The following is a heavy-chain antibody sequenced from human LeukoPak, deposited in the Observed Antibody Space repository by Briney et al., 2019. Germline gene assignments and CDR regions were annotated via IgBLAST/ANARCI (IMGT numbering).Heavy chain of an antibody. J-gene: IGHJ3*01. D-gene: IGHD1-14*01. CDR2: SYYTGNT. CDR3: ARRVYNRGLYDLGAFDL. V-gene: IGHV4-59*08. CDR1: GGSLSSSY. Sequence: SSETLSLTCTVSGGSLSSSYWSWIRQPPGGGLEWIGYSYYTGNTNYSPSLKSRVTISFATSKNQFSLKLRSVTATDTAVYYCARRVYNRGLYDLGAFDLWGRGTMVTVSS.